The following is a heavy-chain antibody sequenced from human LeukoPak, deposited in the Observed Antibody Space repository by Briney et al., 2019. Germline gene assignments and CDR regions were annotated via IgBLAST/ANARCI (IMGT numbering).Heavy chain of an antibody. D-gene: IGHD2-21*02. V-gene: IGHV4-30-2*01. Sequence: SETLSLTCAVSGGSISSGGYSWSWIRQPPGKGLEWIGYIYHSGSTYYNPSLKSRVTISVDRSKNQFSLNLSSVTAADTAVYYCARLTANDWYFDLWGRGTLVTVSS. CDR3: ARLTANDWYFDL. CDR2: IYHSGST. J-gene: IGHJ2*01. CDR1: GGSISSGGYS.